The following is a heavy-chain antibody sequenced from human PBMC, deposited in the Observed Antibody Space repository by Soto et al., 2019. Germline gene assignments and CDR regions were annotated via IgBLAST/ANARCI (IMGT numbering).Heavy chain of an antibody. V-gene: IGHV4-31*03. CDR1: GGXXXXXXXX. D-gene: IGHD2-2*01. Sequence: QVQLQESGPGLVKPSQTLSLTCTVSGGXXXXXXXXXXWXXXXXXXXXEWIGYIYHSGTTYYNPSLKSRVTXXVXXXXXXFSXKXXXXXAAXXVXYYCARVRGNQLLGWFDPWGQGTLVTVSS. CDR3: ARVRGNQLLGWFDP. J-gene: IGHJ5*02. CDR2: IYHSGTT.